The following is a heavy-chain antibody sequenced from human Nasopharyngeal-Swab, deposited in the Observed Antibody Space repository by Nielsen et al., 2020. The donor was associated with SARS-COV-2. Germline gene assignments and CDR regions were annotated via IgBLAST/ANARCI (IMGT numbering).Heavy chain of an antibody. J-gene: IGHJ6*02. V-gene: IGHV1-2*04. D-gene: IGHD1-26*01. CDR3: ARADLVGATTEWYYYYYGMDV. CDR2: INPNSGGT. Sequence: WVRQAPGQGLEWMGWINPNSGGTNYAQKFQGWGTMTRDTSISTAYMELSRLRSDDTAVYYCARADLVGATTEWYYYYYGMDVWGQGTTVTVSS.